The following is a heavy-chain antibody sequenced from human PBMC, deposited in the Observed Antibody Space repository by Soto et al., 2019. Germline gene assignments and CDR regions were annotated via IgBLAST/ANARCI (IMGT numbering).Heavy chain of an antibody. CDR1: GGSISSSSYY. D-gene: IGHD3-3*01. J-gene: IGHJ6*02. CDR2: IYYSGST. Sequence: SETLSLTCTVSGGSISSSSYYWGWIRQPPGKGLEWIGSIYYSGSTYYNPSLKSRVTISVDTSKNQFSLKLSSVTAADTAVYYCARHESVDFWSGSLAGMDVWGQGTTVTVSS. V-gene: IGHV4-39*01. CDR3: ARHESVDFWSGSLAGMDV.